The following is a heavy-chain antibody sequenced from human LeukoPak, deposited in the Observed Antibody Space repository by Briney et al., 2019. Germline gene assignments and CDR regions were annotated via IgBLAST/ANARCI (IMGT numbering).Heavy chain of an antibody. CDR3: ARDSSGWYSYY. J-gene: IGHJ4*02. CDR1: GFTFSDYY. CDR2: ISSGNSTT. V-gene: IGHV3-11*01. D-gene: IGHD6-19*01. Sequence: PGGSLRLSCVVSGFTFSDYYTSWIRQAPGKGLEWVSYISSGNSTTYYADSVKGRFTVSRDNAKDALYLQMNSLRAEDTAVYYCARDSSGWYSYYWGQGTLVTVSS.